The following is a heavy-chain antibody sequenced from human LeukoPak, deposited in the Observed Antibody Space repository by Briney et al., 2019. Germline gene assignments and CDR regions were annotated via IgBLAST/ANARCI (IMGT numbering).Heavy chain of an antibody. D-gene: IGHD3-3*01. V-gene: IGHV4-34*01. Sequence: GSLRLSCAASGFTFDDYGMSWIRQPPGKGLEWIGEINHSGSTNYNPSLKSRVTISVDTSKNQFSLKLSSVTAADTAVYYCARGRYYDFWSGYFRAGMDVWGQGTTVTVSS. CDR2: INHSGST. CDR3: ARGRYYDFWSGYFRAGMDV. CDR1: GFTFDDYG. J-gene: IGHJ6*02.